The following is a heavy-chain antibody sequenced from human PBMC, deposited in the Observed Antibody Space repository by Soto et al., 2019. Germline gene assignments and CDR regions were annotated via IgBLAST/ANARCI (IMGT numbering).Heavy chain of an antibody. J-gene: IGHJ6*01. CDR2: ISYDGSNK. Sequence: QVQLVESGGGVVQPGRSLRLSCAASGFTFSSYGMHWVRQAPGKGLEWVAVISYDGSNKYYADSVKGRFTISRDNSKNTLYLQMNSLRAEDTAVYYCAKDRLRSAPLFWSGYTYYYYGMDVW. V-gene: IGHV3-30*18. CDR3: AKDRLRSAPLFWSGYTYYYYGMDV. CDR1: GFTFSSYG. D-gene: IGHD3-3*01.